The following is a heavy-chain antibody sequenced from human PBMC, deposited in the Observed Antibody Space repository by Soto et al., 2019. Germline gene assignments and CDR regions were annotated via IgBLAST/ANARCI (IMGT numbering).Heavy chain of an antibody. CDR2: IYYSGST. V-gene: IGHV4-59*08. D-gene: IGHD3-9*01. J-gene: IGHJ3*02. Sequence: PSETLSLTCTVSGGSISSYYWIWIRQPPGKGLEWIGYIYYSGSTNYNPSLKSRVTISVDTSKNQFSLKLSSVTAADTAVYYCASLTDDAFDIWXQGTMVT. CDR3: ASLTDDAFDI. CDR1: GGSISSYY.